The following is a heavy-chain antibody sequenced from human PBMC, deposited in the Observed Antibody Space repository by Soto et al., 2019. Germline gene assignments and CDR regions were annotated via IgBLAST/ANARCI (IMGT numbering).Heavy chain of an antibody. Sequence: EVQLLESGGGLVQPGGSLRLTCVGSGFTFRNQDMRWVRQAPGKGLEWVSGISGRGGVTYYADSVKGRFKISRDNSKNTLYLQMNNLRANDTAVYYCAKDRQFRSYYESAGHYNDWGQGTLVTVSS. CDR2: ISGRGGVT. V-gene: IGHV3-23*01. D-gene: IGHD3-22*01. J-gene: IGHJ4*02. CDR1: GFTFRNQD. CDR3: AKDRQFRSYYESAGHYND.